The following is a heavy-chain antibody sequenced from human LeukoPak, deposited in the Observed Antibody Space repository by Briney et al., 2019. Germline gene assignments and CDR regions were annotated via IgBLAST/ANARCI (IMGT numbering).Heavy chain of an antibody. V-gene: IGHV3-23*01. D-gene: IGHD3-22*01. J-gene: IGHJ4*02. CDR2: ICGSGGST. Sequence: LTGGSLRLSCAASGFTFSSYAMSWVRQAPGKGLEWVSAICGSGGSTYYADSVKGRFTIYRDNSKNMLYLQMNSLRAEDTAVYYCAKDPTMIVVVIPDYWGQGTLVTVSS. CDR3: AKDPTMIVVVIPDY. CDR1: GFTFSSYA.